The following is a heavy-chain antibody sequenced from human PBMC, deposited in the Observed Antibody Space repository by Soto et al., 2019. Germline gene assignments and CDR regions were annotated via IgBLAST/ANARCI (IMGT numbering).Heavy chain of an antibody. CDR3: AKYPIFYSSSWYPNWFGP. V-gene: IGHV3-23*01. Sequence: EVQLLESGGGLEQPGGSLRLSCAASGFTFRNYSMSWVRQAPGKGLEWVSGITAIDGSTYYADSVEGPFAISRDNAQNTMYQPMNSLRDEESAVYYCAKYPIFYSSSWYPNWFGPWGQGTPVAVSS. CDR1: GFTFRNYS. D-gene: IGHD6-13*01. CDR2: ITAIDGST. J-gene: IGHJ5*02.